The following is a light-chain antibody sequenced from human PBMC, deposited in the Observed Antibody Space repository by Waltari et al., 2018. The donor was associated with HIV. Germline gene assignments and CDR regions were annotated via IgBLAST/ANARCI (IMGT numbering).Light chain of an antibody. V-gene: IGLV2-11*01. CDR3: CSYAGSYTFV. CDR1: SSAGGGYNS. CDR2: DVT. J-gene: IGLJ3*02. Sequence: QSALTQPRSVSGSPGQSVAISCTGTSSAGGGYNSVSWYQQHPGKALKLMIYDVTKRPSGVPDRFSGSKSGNTASLTISGLQAEDEADYYCCSYAGSYTFVFGGGTKLTVL.